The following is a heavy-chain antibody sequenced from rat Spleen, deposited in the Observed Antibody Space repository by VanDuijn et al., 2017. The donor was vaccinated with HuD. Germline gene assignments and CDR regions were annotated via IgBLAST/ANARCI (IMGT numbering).Heavy chain of an antibody. V-gene: IGHV2S8*01. Sequence: QVQLKESGPGPVQPSQTLSLTCNVSGFSLISYGVSWVRQPPGKGLEWIAAIWSGGSTYYNSALKSRLSISRDTSKSQVLLKMNSLQTEDTAMYFCARSGGYGYYFDYWAKESWSQSPQ. CDR2: IWSGGST. J-gene: IGHJ2*01. CDR1: GFSLISYG. CDR3: ARSGGYGYYFDY. D-gene: IGHD1-11*01.